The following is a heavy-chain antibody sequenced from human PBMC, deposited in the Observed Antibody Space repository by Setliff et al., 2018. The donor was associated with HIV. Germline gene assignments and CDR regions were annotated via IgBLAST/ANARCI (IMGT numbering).Heavy chain of an antibody. D-gene: IGHD3-10*01. J-gene: IGHJ6*03. CDR1: GGSISSSSYY. CDR2: IYYSGST. CDR3: AREIIGYYYYYMDV. Sequence: KTSETLSLTCTVSGGSISSSSYYWGWIRQPPGKGLEWIGSIYYSGSTYYNPSLKSRVTISVDTSKNQFSLKLSSVTAADTAVYYCAREIIGYYYYYMDVWGKGTTVTVSS. V-gene: IGHV4-39*02.